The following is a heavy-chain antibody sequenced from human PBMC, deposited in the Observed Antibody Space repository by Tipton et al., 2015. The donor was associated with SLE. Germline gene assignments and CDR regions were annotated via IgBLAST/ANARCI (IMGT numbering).Heavy chain of an antibody. CDR2: ISSSAITT. Sequence: QLVQSGGGLVKPGGSLRLSCAVSGFTFSGYYMSWIRQAPGKGLEWVSQISSSAITTYYADSVKGRFTVSRDNSKDTLYLQMNSLRAEDTAMYYCAKRPVGIVYHFDYWGQGTLASVSS. J-gene: IGHJ4*02. CDR3: AKRPVGIVYHFDY. D-gene: IGHD5/OR15-5a*01. V-gene: IGHV3-11*01. CDR1: GFTFSGYY.